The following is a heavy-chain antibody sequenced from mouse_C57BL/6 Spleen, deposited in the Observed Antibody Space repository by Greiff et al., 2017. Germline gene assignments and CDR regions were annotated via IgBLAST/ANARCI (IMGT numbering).Heavy chain of an antibody. J-gene: IGHJ4*01. V-gene: IGHV1-69*01. CDR1: GYTFPSYW. CDR3: ASASAMDY. Sequence: QVQLQQPGAELVMPGASVKLSCKASGYTFPSYWMHWVKQRPGQGLEWIGEIDPSDSYTNYNQKFKGKSTLTVDKSSSTAYMQLSILTSEDAAVYYCASASAMDYWGQGTSVTVSS. CDR2: IDPSDSYT.